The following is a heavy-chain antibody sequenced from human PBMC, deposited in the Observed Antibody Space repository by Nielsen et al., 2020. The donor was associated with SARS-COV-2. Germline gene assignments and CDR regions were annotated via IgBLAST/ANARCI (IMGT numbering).Heavy chain of an antibody. J-gene: IGHJ5*02. CDR2: ISSYNGNT. CDR3: ARADPICSSTSCYWFDP. V-gene: IGHV1-18*04. CDR1: GYTFTSYG. Sequence: ASVKVSCKASGYTFTSYGISWVRQAPGQGLEWMGWISSYNGNTNYAQKLQGRVTMTTDTSTSTAYMELSSLRSEDTAVYYCARADPICSSTSCYWFDPWGQGTLVTVSS. D-gene: IGHD2-2*01.